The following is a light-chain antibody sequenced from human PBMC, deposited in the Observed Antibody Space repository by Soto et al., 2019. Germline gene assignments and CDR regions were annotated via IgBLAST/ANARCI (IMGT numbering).Light chain of an antibody. J-gene: IGKJ2*01. CDR1: QSVSSY. Sequence: EIVLTQSPATLSLSPGERATLSCRASQSVSSYLAWYQQKPGQAPRLLIYDASNRATGIPARFSGSGSGTDFTLTISSLEPEDFAVYYCQQYTSYVYTFGQGTKLQIK. CDR3: QQYTSYVYT. V-gene: IGKV3-11*01. CDR2: DAS.